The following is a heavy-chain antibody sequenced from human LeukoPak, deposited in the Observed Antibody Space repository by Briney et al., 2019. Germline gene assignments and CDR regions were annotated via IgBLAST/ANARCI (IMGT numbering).Heavy chain of an antibody. D-gene: IGHD3-22*01. Sequence: PGGSLRLSCAASGFTFSSYAKSWVRQAPGKGLEWVSAISGSGVNTYYADSVKGRFTISRDNSKNTLYLQMNSLRAEDTAVYYCAKDRSYYYDSSGYLDWGQGTLVTVSS. CDR3: AKDRSYYYDSSGYLD. CDR2: ISGSGVNT. V-gene: IGHV3-23*01. CDR1: GFTFSSYA. J-gene: IGHJ4*02.